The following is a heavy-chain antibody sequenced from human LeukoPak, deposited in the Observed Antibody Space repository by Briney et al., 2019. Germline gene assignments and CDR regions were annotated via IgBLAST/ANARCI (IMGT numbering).Heavy chain of an antibody. Sequence: PSETLSLTCAVYGGSFSGYYWSWIRQPPGKGLEWIGEINHSGSTNYNPSLKSRVTISVDTSKNQFSLKLSSVTAADTAVYYCARGAYTRRTMVRGVIDYWGQGTLVTVSS. V-gene: IGHV4-34*01. CDR1: GGSFSGYY. D-gene: IGHD3-10*01. CDR3: ARGAYTRRTMVRGVIDY. CDR2: INHSGST. J-gene: IGHJ4*02.